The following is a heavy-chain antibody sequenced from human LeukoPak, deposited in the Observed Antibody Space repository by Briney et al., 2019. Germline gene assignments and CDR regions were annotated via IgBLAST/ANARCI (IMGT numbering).Heavy chain of an antibody. CDR2: IYHSGST. J-gene: IGHJ4*02. Sequence: KTSETLSLTCTVSGYSISSGYYWGWIRQPPGKGLEWIGSIYHSGSTYYNPSLKSRVTISVDTSKNQFSLKLSSVTAADTAVYYCARDPASYGPIDYWGQGTLVTVSS. CDR1: GYSISSGYY. D-gene: IGHD4-17*01. V-gene: IGHV4-38-2*02. CDR3: ARDPASYGPIDY.